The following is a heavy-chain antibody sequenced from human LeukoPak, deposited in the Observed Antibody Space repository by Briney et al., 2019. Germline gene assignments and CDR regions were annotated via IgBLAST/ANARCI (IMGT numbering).Heavy chain of an antibody. CDR1: GGSISSYY. Sequence: SETLSLTCTVSGGSISSYYWSWIRQPPGKGLEWIGYIYYSGSTNYNPSLKSRVTISVDTSKNQFSLKLSSVTAAGTAVYYCARARGAYDSSGYYYWGQGTLVTVSS. J-gene: IGHJ4*02. V-gene: IGHV4-59*01. CDR2: IYYSGST. D-gene: IGHD3-22*01. CDR3: ARARGAYDSSGYYY.